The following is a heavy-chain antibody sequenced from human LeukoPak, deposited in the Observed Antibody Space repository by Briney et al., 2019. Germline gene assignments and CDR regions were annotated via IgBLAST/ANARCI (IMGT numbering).Heavy chain of an antibody. V-gene: IGHV3-13*01. Sequence: GGSLRLSCAASGFTLSGYDIHWVRQAIGKGLDWVSGLGSAGDKYHAGSERGRFTISRENAENFVYLQMNGLRAEDTAIYYCVRAKRETSTRPWTSGMDVWGQGTTVTVSS. CDR3: VRAKRETSTRPWTSGMDV. J-gene: IGHJ6*02. D-gene: IGHD6-6*01. CDR1: GFTLSGYD. CDR2: LGSAGDK.